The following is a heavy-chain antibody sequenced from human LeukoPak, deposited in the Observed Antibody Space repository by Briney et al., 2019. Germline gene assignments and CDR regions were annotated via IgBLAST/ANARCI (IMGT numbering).Heavy chain of an antibody. Sequence: GGSLRLSCAASGFTFSSYAMSWVRQAPGKGLEWVSAISGSGGSTYYADSVKGRFTISRDNSKNTLYLQMNSLRSEDTAVYYCATYCSSTSCYIWGYYFDYWGQGTLVTVSS. V-gene: IGHV3-23*01. CDR1: GFTFSSYA. D-gene: IGHD2-2*01. CDR2: ISGSGGST. CDR3: ATYCSSTSCYIWGYYFDY. J-gene: IGHJ4*02.